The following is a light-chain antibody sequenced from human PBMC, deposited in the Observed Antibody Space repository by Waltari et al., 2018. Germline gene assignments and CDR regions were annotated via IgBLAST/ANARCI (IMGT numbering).Light chain of an antibody. V-gene: IGLV2-23*02. J-gene: IGLJ2*01. CDR2: AVS. Sequence: QSALTQPASVSVSPVQSITIPCTGSRSDVGSYNLVSWYQQHPGNAPKLMMYAVSKRPSGVSNRFSGSKSGNTASLTISGLQAEDEGDYYCCSYAGSSTLFGGGTKLTVL. CDR3: CSYAGSSTL. CDR1: RSDVGSYNL.